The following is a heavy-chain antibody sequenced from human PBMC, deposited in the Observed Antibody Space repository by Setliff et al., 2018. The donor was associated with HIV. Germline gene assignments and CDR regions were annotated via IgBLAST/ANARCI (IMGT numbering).Heavy chain of an antibody. CDR1: GDIFTDHY. V-gene: IGHV1-69-2*01. D-gene: IGHD2-2*01. J-gene: IGHJ4*02. CDR3: ATLGYDVDY. Sequence: ASVKVSCKIYGDIFTDHYIHWVKQAPGRGLEWMGRFDPKYGGTTFVQEFRDRVTITADTSIDTAYMELSRLRSEDTALYYCATLGYDVDYWGQGTLVTVSS. CDR2: FDPKYGGT.